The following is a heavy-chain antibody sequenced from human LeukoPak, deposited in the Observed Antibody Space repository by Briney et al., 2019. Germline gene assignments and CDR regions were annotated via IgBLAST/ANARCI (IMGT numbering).Heavy chain of an antibody. CDR2: ISGSGGST. CDR3: AKRVSGRLVREY. Sequence: GGSLRLSCVVSGFSFNTYGVGWVRQAPGKGLEWVSAISGSGGSTYYADSVKGRFTISRDNSKNTLYLQMNSLRAEDTAVYYCAKRVSGRLVREYWGQGTLVTVSS. CDR1: GFSFNTYG. V-gene: IGHV3-23*01. D-gene: IGHD1-26*01. J-gene: IGHJ4*02.